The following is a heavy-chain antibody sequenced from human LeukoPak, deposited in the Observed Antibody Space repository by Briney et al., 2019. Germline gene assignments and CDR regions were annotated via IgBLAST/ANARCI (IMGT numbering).Heavy chain of an antibody. CDR1: GFTFSDHF. J-gene: IGHJ4*02. V-gene: IGHV3-72*01. CDR3: ARVGSVARSDYLDY. D-gene: IGHD5-12*01. Sequence: GGSLRLSCAASGFTFSDHFLDWVRQAPGKGLEWDGRSRNKAKSYTTEYAASVKGRFTISRDDSKNSLYLQMNSLKTEDTAVYYCARVGSVARSDYLDYWGQGTLVTVSS. CDR2: SRNKAKSYTT.